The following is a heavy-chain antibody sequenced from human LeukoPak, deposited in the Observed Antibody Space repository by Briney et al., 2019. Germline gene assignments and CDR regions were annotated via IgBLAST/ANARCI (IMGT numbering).Heavy chain of an antibody. Sequence: KPSETLSLTCTVSGGSISSDHWNWIRQPPGKGLEWIGEINHSGSTNYNPSLKSRVTISVDTSKNQFSLKLSSVTAADTAVYYCARASLGSGSYYPAWGQGTTVTVSS. CDR2: INHSGST. J-gene: IGHJ6*02. V-gene: IGHV4-34*01. D-gene: IGHD3-10*01. CDR3: ARASLGSGSYYPA. CDR1: GGSISSDH.